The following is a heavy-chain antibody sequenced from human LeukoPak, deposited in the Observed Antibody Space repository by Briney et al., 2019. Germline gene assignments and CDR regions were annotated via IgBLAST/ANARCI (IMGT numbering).Heavy chain of an antibody. V-gene: IGHV1-2*06. CDR1: GYTFTGYY. J-gene: IGHJ1*01. Sequence: GASVKVSCKASGYTFTGYYMHWVRQAPGQGLEWMGRINPNSGGTNYAQKFQGRVTMTRDTSISTAYMELSSLRSEDTAVYYCARDRTFYYGSGSYYNGYFQHWGQGTLVTVSS. D-gene: IGHD3-10*01. CDR3: ARDRTFYYGSGSYYNGYFQH. CDR2: INPNSGGT.